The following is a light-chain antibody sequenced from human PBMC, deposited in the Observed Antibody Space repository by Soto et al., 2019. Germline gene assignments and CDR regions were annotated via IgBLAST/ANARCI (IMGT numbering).Light chain of an antibody. V-gene: IGKV1-5*03. CDR2: KAS. CDR1: QSISSG. CDR3: QQYNSYWT. J-gene: IGKJ1*01. Sequence: DIQLTQSPSTLSASVGDRVTLTFRASQSISSGLAWYQQKPGKAPKLLIYKASSLESGVPSRFSGSGSGTEFTLTISSLQPDDFATYYCQQYNSYWTFGQGTKVDIK.